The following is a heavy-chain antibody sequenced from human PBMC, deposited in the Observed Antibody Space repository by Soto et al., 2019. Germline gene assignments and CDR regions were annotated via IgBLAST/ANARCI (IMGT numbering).Heavy chain of an antibody. CDR3: ARERSWGSSWYNHGWYYYYGMDV. CDR1: GYTFTSYG. CDR2: ISAYNGNT. Sequence: QVQLVQSGAEVKKPGASVKVSCKASGYTFTSYGISWVRQAPGHGLEWMGWISAYNGNTNYAQKLQGRVTMTTDTSTSTAYMELRSLRSDDTAVYYCARERSWGSSWYNHGWYYYYGMDVWGQGTTVTVSS. V-gene: IGHV1-18*04. D-gene: IGHD6-13*01. J-gene: IGHJ6*02.